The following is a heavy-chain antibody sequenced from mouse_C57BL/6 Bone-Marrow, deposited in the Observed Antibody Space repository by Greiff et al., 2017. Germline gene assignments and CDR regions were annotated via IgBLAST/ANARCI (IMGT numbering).Heavy chain of an antibody. Sequence: QVQLQQPGAELVKPGASVKLSCKASGYPFTSYWMHWVKQRPGQGLEWIGMIHPNSGSTNYNEKFKSKATLTVDKSSSTAYMQLSSLTSEDSAVYYCARNYGSSGAMDYWGQGTSVTVSS. CDR1: GYPFTSYW. CDR3: ARNYGSSGAMDY. V-gene: IGHV1-64*01. CDR2: IHPNSGST. D-gene: IGHD1-1*01. J-gene: IGHJ4*01.